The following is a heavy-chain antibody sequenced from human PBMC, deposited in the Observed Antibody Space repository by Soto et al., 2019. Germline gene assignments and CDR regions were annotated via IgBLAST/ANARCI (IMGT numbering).Heavy chain of an antibody. V-gene: IGHV1-69*06. CDR1: GGTFSSYA. CDR3: ARDNGEGPLTTAAFDY. D-gene: IGHD4-4*01. Sequence: QVQLVQSGAEVKKPGSSVKVSCKASGGTFSSYAISWVGQAPGQGLEWMGGIFPIFGTANYAQKFQGRVTITADKSTSTAYMELSSLRSEDTAVYYCARDNGEGPLTTAAFDYWGQGTLVTVSS. CDR2: IFPIFGTA. J-gene: IGHJ4*02.